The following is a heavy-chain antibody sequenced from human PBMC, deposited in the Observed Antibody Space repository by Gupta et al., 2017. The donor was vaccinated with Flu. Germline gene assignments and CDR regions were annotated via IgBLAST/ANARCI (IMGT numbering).Heavy chain of an antibody. V-gene: IGHV3-21*01. J-gene: IGHJ4*02. CDR3: ARLHDNYDY. CDR2: ISSSSSYI. Sequence: EVQLVESGGGLVKPGGSLRLSCSASGFTFSSYSMNWVRQAPGKGLEWVSSISSSSSYIYYADSVKGRFTNSRDNAKNSLYLQMNSLRAEDTAVYYCARLHDNYDYWGQGTLVTVSS. CDR1: GFTFSSYS.